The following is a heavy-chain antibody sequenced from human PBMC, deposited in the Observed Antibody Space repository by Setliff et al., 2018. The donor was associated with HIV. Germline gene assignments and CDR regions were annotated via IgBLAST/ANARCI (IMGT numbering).Heavy chain of an antibody. Sequence: GASVKVSCKASGYTFSTYGISWVRQAPGQGLEWMGWISAYNGNTNYAQKLQGRVTVTTDTSTSTAYMELRSLRSDDTAVYYCARVLWELPQGDYWGQGTLVTVSS. D-gene: IGHD1-26*01. CDR1: GYTFSTYG. V-gene: IGHV1-18*01. CDR2: ISAYNGNT. J-gene: IGHJ4*02. CDR3: ARVLWELPQGDY.